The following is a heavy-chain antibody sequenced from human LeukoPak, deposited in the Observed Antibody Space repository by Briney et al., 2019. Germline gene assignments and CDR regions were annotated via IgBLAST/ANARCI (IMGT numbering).Heavy chain of an antibody. V-gene: IGHV3-30*18. CDR2: ISYDGSNK. J-gene: IGHJ5*02. Sequence: GGSLRLSCAASGFTFSSYGMHWVRQAPGKGLEWVAVISYDGSNKYYADSVKGRFTISRDNSKNTLYLQMNSLRAEDTAVYCCAKDPGRLTTGGWFDPWGQGTLATVSS. CDR1: GFTFSSYG. D-gene: IGHD4-17*01. CDR3: AKDPGRLTTGGWFDP.